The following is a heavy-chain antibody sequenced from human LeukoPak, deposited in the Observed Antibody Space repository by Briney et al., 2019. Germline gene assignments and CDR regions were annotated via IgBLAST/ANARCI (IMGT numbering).Heavy chain of an antibody. CDR2: IYYSGST. CDR3: ARQALERVGATRRYYYYYYYMDV. Sequence: SETLSLTCTVSGYSISSSYYWGWIRQPPGKGLEWIGSIYYSGSTYYNPSLKSRVTISVDTSKNQFSLKLSSVTAADTAVYYCARQALERVGATRRYYYYYYYMDVWGKGTTVTVSS. D-gene: IGHD1-26*01. CDR1: GYSISSSYY. V-gene: IGHV4-39*01. J-gene: IGHJ6*03.